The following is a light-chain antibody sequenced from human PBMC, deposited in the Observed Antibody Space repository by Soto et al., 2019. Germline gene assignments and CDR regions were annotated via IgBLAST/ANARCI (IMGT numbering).Light chain of an antibody. J-gene: IGKJ1*01. Sequence: EIVMTQSPATLSVSPRERATLSCRASQSVSNNYLAWYQQKPGQAPRLLIYGASNRATGIPDRFSGSGSGADFILSISRLEPEDFAVYYCQQYGSSPWTFGQGTKVDIK. CDR3: QQYGSSPWT. V-gene: IGKV3-20*01. CDR1: QSVSNNY. CDR2: GAS.